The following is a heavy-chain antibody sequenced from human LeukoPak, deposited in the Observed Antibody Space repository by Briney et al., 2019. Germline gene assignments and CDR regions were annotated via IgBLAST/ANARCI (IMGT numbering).Heavy chain of an antibody. CDR2: IYYSGST. V-gene: IGHV4-59*08. Sequence: KASETLSLTCTVSGGSISSYYWSWIRQPPGKGLEWIGYIYYSGSTNYNPSLKSRVTISVDTSKNQFSLKLSSATAADTAVYYCARQGPSGSYDYWGQGTLVTVSS. CDR1: GGSISSYY. J-gene: IGHJ4*02. CDR3: ARQGPSGSYDY. D-gene: IGHD1-26*01.